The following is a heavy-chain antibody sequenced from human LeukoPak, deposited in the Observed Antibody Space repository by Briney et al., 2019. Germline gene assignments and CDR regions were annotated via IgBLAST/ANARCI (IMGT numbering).Heavy chain of an antibody. CDR1: GVSISSYY. V-gene: IGHV4-4*07. CDR3: ARENSGSYREFDY. J-gene: IGHJ4*02. D-gene: IGHD1-26*01. Sequence: SETLSLTCAVSGVSISSYYWSWLRQPAGKGLEWIGRIYTSGSTNYNASLKSRVSMSVDTSKNQFSLKLSSVTAADTAVFYCARENSGSYREFDYWGQGTLATVSS. CDR2: IYTSGST.